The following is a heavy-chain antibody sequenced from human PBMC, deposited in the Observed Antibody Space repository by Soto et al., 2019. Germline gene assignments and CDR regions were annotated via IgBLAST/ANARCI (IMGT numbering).Heavy chain of an antibody. D-gene: IGHD3-10*01. CDR2: VKTTGKE. CDR1: GFTSTMFA. V-gene: IGHV3-23*01. CDR3: AKPYGPLGFDY. Sequence: EVQLLESGGGLVQPGGSLRLSCAASGFTSTMFAMSWVRQAPGKGLELVSTVKTTGKEYYADSVKGRFTISRDSSKNTLYLQMNSLRVEDTAVYYCAKPYGPLGFDYWGQGTLVTVSS. J-gene: IGHJ4*02.